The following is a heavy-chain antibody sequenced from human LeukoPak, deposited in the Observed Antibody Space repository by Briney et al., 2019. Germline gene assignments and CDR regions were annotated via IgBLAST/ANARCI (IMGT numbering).Heavy chain of an antibody. V-gene: IGHV4-59*12. Sequence: SETLSLTCSVSGDSFSNYYWTWIRQPPGKGLEWIGYVYYSGSTNYNPSLKTRLHLSVDTSKNRFSLKLSSVTAADTAVYYCARAKDYDILTGFLGDWFDPWGQGTLVTVSS. CDR3: ARAKDYDILTGFLGDWFDP. D-gene: IGHD3-9*01. J-gene: IGHJ5*02. CDR1: GDSFSNYY. CDR2: VYYSGST.